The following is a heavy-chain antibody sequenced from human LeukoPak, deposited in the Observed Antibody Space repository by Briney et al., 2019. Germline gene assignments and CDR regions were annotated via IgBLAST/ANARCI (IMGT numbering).Heavy chain of an antibody. CDR3: ARDIGGVTPPFY. CDR1: GGSIIGGDYY. Sequence: SETLSLTCNVSGGSIIGGDYYGSWIRQSQGKGLEWIGYIYYTGTTYYNPSLKSRVNMSIDTSKNQFSLKLNSVTAADTAVYYCARDIGGVTPPFYWSQGTLVTVSS. J-gene: IGHJ4*02. V-gene: IGHV4-30-4*01. D-gene: IGHD2-21*02. CDR2: IYYTGTT.